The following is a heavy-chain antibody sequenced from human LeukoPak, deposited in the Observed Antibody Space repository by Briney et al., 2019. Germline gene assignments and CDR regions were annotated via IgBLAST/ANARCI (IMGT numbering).Heavy chain of an antibody. Sequence: GGSLRLSCAASGFTFSSYEMNWVRQAPGKGLEWVSAISGSGGSTYYADSVKGRFTISRDNSKNTLYLQMNSLRAEDTAVYYCAKLRGYSYGSGYYFDYWGQGTLVTVSS. CDR3: AKLRGYSYGSGYYFDY. CDR2: ISGSGGST. D-gene: IGHD5-18*01. CDR1: GFTFSSYE. J-gene: IGHJ4*02. V-gene: IGHV3-23*01.